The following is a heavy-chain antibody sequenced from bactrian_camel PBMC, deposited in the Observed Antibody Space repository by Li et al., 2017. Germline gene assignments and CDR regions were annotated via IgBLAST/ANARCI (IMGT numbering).Heavy chain of an antibody. CDR2: ISTDGGRF. CDR3: SKRYYGAYNS. CDR1: GIPPGYNC. Sequence: HVQLVESGGGSVEAGGSLKLSCRASGIPPGYNCFTWFRRAPGKDDEGVAAISTDGGRFFYADSVKGRFTISRDDAKNTLYLQLNSLKTEETAMYYCSKRYYGAYNSWGQGTQVTVS. J-gene: IGHJ4*01. D-gene: IGHD5*01. V-gene: IGHV3S1*01.